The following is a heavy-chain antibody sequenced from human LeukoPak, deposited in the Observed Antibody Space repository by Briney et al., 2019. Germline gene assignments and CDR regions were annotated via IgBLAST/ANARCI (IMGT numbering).Heavy chain of an antibody. V-gene: IGHV3-7*03. J-gene: IGHJ6*03. D-gene: IGHD5-18*01. CDR3: ARDRHTAMVYYYYYMDV. CDR2: MYQSEAAE. CDR1: GFTFSNSW. Sequence: GGSLRLSCAASGFTFSNSWMSWVRQAPGKGLEWVTHMYQSEAAEYYMDSVRGRFTISRDNARNSLYLQMKSLRDEDTAVYYCARDRHTAMVYYYYYMDVWGTGTTVTVSS.